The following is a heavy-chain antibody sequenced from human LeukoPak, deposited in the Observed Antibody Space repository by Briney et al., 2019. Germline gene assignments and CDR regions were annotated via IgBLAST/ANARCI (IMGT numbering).Heavy chain of an antibody. Sequence: PSETLSLTCAVSGASISSSIHYWGWVRQPPGKGLEWIGSVYYSGGTYYNPSLESRLTISVDTSNNRFSLKLKSVTAADMAVFYCARVTTGSTTLDSWGQGILVTVSS. CDR2: VYYSGGT. J-gene: IGHJ5*01. V-gene: IGHV4-39*02. CDR1: GASISSSIHY. D-gene: IGHD1-1*01. CDR3: ARVTTGSTTLDS.